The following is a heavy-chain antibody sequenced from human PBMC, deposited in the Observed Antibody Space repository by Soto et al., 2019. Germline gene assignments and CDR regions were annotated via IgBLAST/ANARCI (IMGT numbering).Heavy chain of an antibody. D-gene: IGHD3-10*01. CDR2: IATYNSNR. J-gene: IGHJ5*02. CDR1: GDTFTNFG. V-gene: IGHV1-18*01. CDR3: ATVLRGVVNWFAP. Sequence: HLVQSGPEVKKPGASITVSCKTSGDTFTNFGLSWVRQAPGQGLEWMGWIATYNSNRNYAQKFQGRLTLTTDTSTSTAYMELKSLRYDDTAVYYCATVLRGVVNWFAPWGPGTLVTVSS.